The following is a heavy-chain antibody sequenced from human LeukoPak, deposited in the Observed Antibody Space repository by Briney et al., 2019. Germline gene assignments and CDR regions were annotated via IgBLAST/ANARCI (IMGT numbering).Heavy chain of an antibody. CDR3: AKVNQTYYYDSSGYYPGAYYFDY. CDR1: GFTFSSYA. J-gene: IGHJ4*02. Sequence: GGSLRLSCAASGFTFSSYAMSWVRQAPGKGLEWVSAISGSGGSTYYADSVKGRFTISRDNSKNTLYLQMNSLRAEDTAVYYCAKVNQTYYYDSSGYYPGAYYFDYWGQGTLVTVSS. V-gene: IGHV3-23*01. D-gene: IGHD3-22*01. CDR2: ISGSGGST.